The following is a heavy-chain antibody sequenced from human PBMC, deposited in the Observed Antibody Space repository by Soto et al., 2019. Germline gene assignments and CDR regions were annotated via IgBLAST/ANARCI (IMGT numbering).Heavy chain of an antibody. CDR2: IYSGGYT. CDR3: GTHPGGGGY. Sequence: EVQLVESGGGLIQPGGSLRLSCAVSGFTVSNNYMSWVRQAPGKGLEGVSVIYSGGYTAYGDSVKGRFTISRDNSKNTQFLQIKPRGAGAPPVFSGGTHPGGGGYWGQGTLVTVSS. D-gene: IGHD3-10*01. V-gene: IGHV3-53*01. J-gene: IGHJ4*02. CDR1: GFTVSNNY.